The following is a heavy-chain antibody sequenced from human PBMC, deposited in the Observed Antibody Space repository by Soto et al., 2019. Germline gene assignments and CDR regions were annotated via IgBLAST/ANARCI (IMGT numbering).Heavy chain of an antibody. CDR1: DFDFSSYG. D-gene: IGHD3-10*01. CDR2: SSYDGRET. CDR3: ARDSGWPILNFDN. V-gene: IGHV3-30*03. J-gene: IGHJ4*02. Sequence: GGSLRLSCAASDFDFSSYGIHWVRQAPGKGLEWVAASSYDGRETFYADSAKGRFTVSKEMSKDTAFLQMNALRHEDTAVYFCARDSGWPILNFDNWGQGPPSTVSS.